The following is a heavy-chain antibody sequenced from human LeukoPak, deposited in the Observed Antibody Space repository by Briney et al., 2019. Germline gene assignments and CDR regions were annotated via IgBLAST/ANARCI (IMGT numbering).Heavy chain of an antibody. Sequence: GGSLRLSCAASGFTFSSYAMHWVRQAPGKGLEWVAVISYDGSNKYYADSVKGRFTISRDNSKNTLYLQMNSLRAEDTAVYYCARDMDSGYAVFDYWGQGTLVTVSS. D-gene: IGHD5-12*01. CDR3: ARDMDSGYAVFDY. J-gene: IGHJ4*02. CDR2: ISYDGSNK. V-gene: IGHV3-30-3*01. CDR1: GFTFSSYA.